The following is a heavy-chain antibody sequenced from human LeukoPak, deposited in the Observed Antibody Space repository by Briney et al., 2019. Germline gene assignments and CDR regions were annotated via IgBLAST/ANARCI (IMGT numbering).Heavy chain of an antibody. Sequence: PSETLSLTCSVSSGSISSGDDSWGWIRQPPGKGLEWIGGIYYSDSGRTYYNPFLESRVSISVDTSKNQFSLKLSSVTGADTALYYCVRHESFYYYYTDVWGKGTTVTVSS. J-gene: IGHJ6*03. V-gene: IGHV4-39*01. CDR3: VRHESFYYYYTDV. CDR2: IYYSDSGRT. CDR1: SGSISSGDDS.